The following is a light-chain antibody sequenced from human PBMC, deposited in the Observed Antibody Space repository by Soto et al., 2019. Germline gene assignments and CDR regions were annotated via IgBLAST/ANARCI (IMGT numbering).Light chain of an antibody. Sequence: DIQMTQSPSTLSASVGDRVTITCRASQSISSWLAWYQQKPGKAPKLMXYDASSLESGVPSRFSGSGSGTELTLTISSLQTEDFAVYYCQQYNSWPPITFGQGTRLEIK. J-gene: IGKJ5*01. CDR3: QQYNSWPPIT. V-gene: IGKV1-5*01. CDR2: DAS. CDR1: QSISSW.